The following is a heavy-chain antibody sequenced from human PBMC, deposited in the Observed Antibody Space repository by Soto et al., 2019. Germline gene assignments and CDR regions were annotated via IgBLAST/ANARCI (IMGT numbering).Heavy chain of an antibody. CDR1: GGSISSSSYY. CDR3: ARHPTSSSWYKERNWFDP. CDR2: IYYSGST. J-gene: IGHJ5*02. V-gene: IGHV4-39*01. Sequence: SETLSLTCTVSGGSISSSSYYWGWIRQPPGKGLEWIGSIYYSGSTYYNPSLKSRVTISVDTSKNQFSLKLSSVTAADTAVYYCARHPTSSSWYKERNWFDPWGQGTLVTVSS. D-gene: IGHD6-13*01.